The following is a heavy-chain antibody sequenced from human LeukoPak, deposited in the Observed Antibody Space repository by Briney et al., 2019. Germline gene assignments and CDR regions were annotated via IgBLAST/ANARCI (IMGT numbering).Heavy chain of an antibody. D-gene: IGHD3-9*01. J-gene: IGHJ4*02. CDR1: GFTFSSYG. V-gene: IGHV3-30*03. CDR3: ARNPWFY. Sequence: GGSLRLSCAASGFTFSSYGMHWVRQAPGKGLEWVAVISYDGSNKYYADSVKGRFTISRDNSKNTLYLQMNSLRAEDTAVYYCARNPWFYWGQGTLVTVPS. CDR2: ISYDGSNK.